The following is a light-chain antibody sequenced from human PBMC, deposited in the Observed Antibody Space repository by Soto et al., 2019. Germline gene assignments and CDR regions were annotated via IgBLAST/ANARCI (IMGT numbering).Light chain of an antibody. V-gene: IGKV3-15*01. Sequence: EIVMTQSPATLSVSPGERVTLSCRASQSVAGDLAWYQQRPGQAPRLLIYGASTRATGVPARFSGSGSGTAFTLTLGGLQSEDFPRSYCHQYNNCLQTFGHGTKVEIK. CDR3: HQYNNCLQT. CDR2: GAS. J-gene: IGKJ1*01. CDR1: QSVAGD.